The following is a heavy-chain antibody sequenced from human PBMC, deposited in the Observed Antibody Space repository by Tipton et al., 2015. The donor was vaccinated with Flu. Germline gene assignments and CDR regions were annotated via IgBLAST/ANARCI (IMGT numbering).Heavy chain of an antibody. CDR1: GGSISSYY. CDR2: IYYSGST. V-gene: IGHV4-59*01. J-gene: IGHJ5*02. Sequence: LRLSCTVSGGSISSYYWSWIRQPPGKGLEWIGYIYYSGSTNYNPSLKSRVTISVDMSKNQFSLNRSSVTAADTAVYYCARALVITTTMGGDWFDPWGQGTLVTVSS. CDR3: ARALVITTTMGGDWFDP. D-gene: IGHD3-10*01.